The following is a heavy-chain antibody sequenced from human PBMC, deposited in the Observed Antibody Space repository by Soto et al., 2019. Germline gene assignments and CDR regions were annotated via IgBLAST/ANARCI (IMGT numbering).Heavy chain of an antibody. CDR2: IYHSGST. Sequence: QLQLQESGSGLVKPSQTLSLTCAVSGGSISSGGYSWSWIRQPPGKGLEWIGYIYHSGSTYYNPCLSCSVPSSVYWSKCQYPLKSLCLTAADTAVYFWASAWYDILTGYPYFLGYWGQSNLLTAAS. D-gene: IGHD3-9*01. CDR1: GGSISSGGYS. V-gene: IGHV4-30-2*01. CDR3: ASAWYDILTGYPYFLGY. J-gene: IGHJ1*01.